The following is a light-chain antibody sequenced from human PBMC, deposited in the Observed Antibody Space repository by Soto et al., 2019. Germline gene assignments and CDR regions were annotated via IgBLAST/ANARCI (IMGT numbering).Light chain of an antibody. Sequence: QSALTQPASVSGSPGQSITISCTGTSSDVGGYNYVSWYQHHPGKAPKLVIYEVSNRPSGVSNRFSGSKSGNTASLTISGLQAEDEADYYCSSYTSSSIDYVFGTGTKVTVL. J-gene: IGLJ1*01. CDR2: EVS. CDR3: SSYTSSSIDYV. CDR1: SSDVGGYNY. V-gene: IGLV2-14*01.